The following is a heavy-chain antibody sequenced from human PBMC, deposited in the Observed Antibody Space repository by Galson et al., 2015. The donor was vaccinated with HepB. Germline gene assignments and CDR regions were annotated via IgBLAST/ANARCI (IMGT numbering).Heavy chain of an antibody. Sequence: SLRLSCAASGFTFGNYGMHWVRQAPGKGLEWVSAIRNSGGNTFYADSVRGWFTISRDNSKNTLYLEMNSLRAEDTAVYYCAKRGETGNYFDYWSQGTLATVSS. J-gene: IGHJ4*02. CDR2: IRNSGGNT. V-gene: IGHV3-23*01. CDR1: GFTFGNYG. D-gene: IGHD5-24*01. CDR3: AKRGETGNYFDY.